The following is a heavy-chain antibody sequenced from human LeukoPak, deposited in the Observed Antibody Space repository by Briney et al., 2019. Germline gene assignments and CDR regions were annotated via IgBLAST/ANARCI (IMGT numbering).Heavy chain of an antibody. CDR1: GFTFSNYG. CDR2: IWYDGSNK. D-gene: IGHD6-13*01. J-gene: IGHJ1*01. Sequence: GRSLRLSCAASGFTFSNYGMHWVRQAPGKGLEWVAVIWYDGSNKYYADSVKGRFTISRDNPKNTLYLQMNSLRAEDTAVYYCAIHSSSWYFQHWGQGTLVTVSS. V-gene: IGHV3-33*01. CDR3: AIHSSSWYFQH.